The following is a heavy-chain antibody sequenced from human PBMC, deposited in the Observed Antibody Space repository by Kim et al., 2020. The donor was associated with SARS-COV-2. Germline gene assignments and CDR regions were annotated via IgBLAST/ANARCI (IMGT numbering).Heavy chain of an antibody. D-gene: IGHD5-18*01. Sequence: SETLSLTCAVYGGSFSGYYWSWIRQPPGKGLEWIGEINHSGSTNYNPSLKSRVTISVDTSKNQFSLKLSSVTAADTAVYYCASSYTAMIRGGDYWGQGTL. J-gene: IGHJ4*02. CDR3: ASSYTAMIRGGDY. V-gene: IGHV4-34*01. CDR2: INHSGST. CDR1: GGSFSGYY.